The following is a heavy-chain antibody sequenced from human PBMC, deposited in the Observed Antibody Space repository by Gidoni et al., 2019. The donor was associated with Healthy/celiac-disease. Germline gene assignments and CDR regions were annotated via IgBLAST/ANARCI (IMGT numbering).Heavy chain of an antibody. CDR3: ATAYYDSSGYYEYYYGMDV. D-gene: IGHD3-22*01. V-gene: IGHV3-21*01. Sequence: EVQLVESGGGLVKPGGSLRLSCAASGFTFLSYRMNWFRQAPGKGLEWVSAISSSSSYIYYADSVKGRFTISRDNAKNSLYLQMNSLRAEDTSVYYCATAYYDSSGYYEYYYGMDVWGQGTTVTVSS. CDR1: GFTFLSYR. CDR2: ISSSSSYI. J-gene: IGHJ6*02.